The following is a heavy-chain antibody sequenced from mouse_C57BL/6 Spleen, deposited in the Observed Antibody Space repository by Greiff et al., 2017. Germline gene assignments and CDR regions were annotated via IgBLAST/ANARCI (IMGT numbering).Heavy chain of an antibody. CDR2: IDPETGGT. J-gene: IGHJ3*01. Sequence: QVQLQQSGAELVRPGASVTLSCKASGYTFTDYEMHWVKQTPVHGLEWIGAIDPETGGTAYNQKFKGKAILTADKSSSTAYMELRSLTSEDSAVYYCTRGNWDEGFAYWGQGTLVTVSA. D-gene: IGHD4-1*01. CDR3: TRGNWDEGFAY. CDR1: GYTFTDYE. V-gene: IGHV1-15*01.